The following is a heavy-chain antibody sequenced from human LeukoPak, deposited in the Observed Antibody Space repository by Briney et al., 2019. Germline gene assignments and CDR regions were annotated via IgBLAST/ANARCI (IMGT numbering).Heavy chain of an antibody. V-gene: IGHV5-51*01. J-gene: IGHJ4*02. CDR3: ARRGSTWNFDY. Sequence: GESLKISCKGSGFSFTSYWIGWVRQMPGKGLEWMGIIYPGDSDTRYSPSFQGQVTISADEFISTAYLQWSSLKASDTAMYYCARRGSTWNFDYWGQGTLVTVSS. D-gene: IGHD3-16*01. CDR2: IYPGDSDT. CDR1: GFSFTSYW.